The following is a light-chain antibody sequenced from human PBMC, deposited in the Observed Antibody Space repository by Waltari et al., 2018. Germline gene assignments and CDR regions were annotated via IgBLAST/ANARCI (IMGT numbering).Light chain of an antibody. Sequence: LAWYQQKQGQSGSLLIFDASRCATCVPDRFSGSGSANDFSFTISRVDPEDFAMYDCEMNVRVPVTFSQGPKVDVK. V-gene: IGKV3-20*01. CDR3: EMNVRVPVT. J-gene: IGKJ1*01. CDR2: DAS.